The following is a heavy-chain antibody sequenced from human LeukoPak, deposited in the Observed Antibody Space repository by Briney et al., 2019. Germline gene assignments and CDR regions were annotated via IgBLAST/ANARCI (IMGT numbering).Heavy chain of an antibody. CDR3: AKDQEVQQQMVPVGISDY. Sequence: GRSLRLSCAASGFTFSSYGMHWVRQAPGKGLEWVAVISYDGSNKYYADSVKGRFTISRDNSKNTLSLQMNSLRAEDTAVYYCAKDQEVQQQMVPVGISDYWGQGTLVTVSS. D-gene: IGHD6-13*01. J-gene: IGHJ4*02. V-gene: IGHV3-30*18. CDR2: ISYDGSNK. CDR1: GFTFSSYG.